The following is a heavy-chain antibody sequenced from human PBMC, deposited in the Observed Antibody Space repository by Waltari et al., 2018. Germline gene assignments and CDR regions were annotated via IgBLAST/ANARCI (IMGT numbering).Heavy chain of an antibody. D-gene: IGHD4-17*01. J-gene: IGHJ4*02. CDR1: GGSISSSSYY. Sequence: QLQLQESGPGLVKPSETLSLTCTVSGGSISSSSYYWGGIRQPPGKGLEWIGSIYYSGSTYYNPSLKSRVTISVDTSKNQFSLKLSSVTAADTAVYYCARHETTVVTPFDYWGQGTLVTVSS. CDR3: ARHETTVVTPFDY. V-gene: IGHV4-39*01. CDR2: IYYSGST.